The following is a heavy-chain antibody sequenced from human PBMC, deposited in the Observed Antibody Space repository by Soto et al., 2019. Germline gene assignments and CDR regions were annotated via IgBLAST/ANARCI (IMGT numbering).Heavy chain of an antibody. CDR3: ARDSIAVAVDDVLLPPRHYYGMDV. D-gene: IGHD6-19*01. J-gene: IGHJ6*02. V-gene: IGHV3-7*01. CDR2: IKHDGSNK. CDR1: GFTYSTYW. Sequence: GALRLSCAASGFTYSTYWMSWVRQAPGKGLEWVANIKHDGSNKYYADSVKGRFTISRDNSKNTLYLQMNSLRAEDTAVYYCARDSIAVAVDDVLLPPRHYYGMDVWGQGTTVTVSS.